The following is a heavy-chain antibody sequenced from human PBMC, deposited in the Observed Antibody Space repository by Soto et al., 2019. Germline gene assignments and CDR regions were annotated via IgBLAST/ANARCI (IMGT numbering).Heavy chain of an antibody. CDR1: GGTFSSYT. CDR3: LYTGHDFAIY. D-gene: IGHD5-12*01. J-gene: IGHJ4*02. Sequence: QVQLVQSGAEVKKPGSSVKVSCKASGGTFSSYTISWVRQAPGQGLEWMGRIIPILGIANYAQKFQGRVTITADKSTSTAYMELSSLRSEDTAPHYCLYTGHDFAIYWGQGTLVTVSS. V-gene: IGHV1-69*02. CDR2: IIPILGIA.